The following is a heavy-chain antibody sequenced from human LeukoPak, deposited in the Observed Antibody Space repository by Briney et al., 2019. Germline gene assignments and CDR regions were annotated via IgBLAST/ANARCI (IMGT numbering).Heavy chain of an antibody. CDR3: ATTHIVVVTASTISDY. J-gene: IGHJ4*02. Sequence: GGSLRLSCAASGFTFSGYSMNWVRKPPGKGREWVSYISSSSSTIYYADSVKGRFTISRDNAKNSLYLQMNSLRAEDTAVYYCATTHIVVVTASTISDYWGQGTLVTVSS. CDR2: ISSSSSTI. D-gene: IGHD2-21*02. CDR1: GFTFSGYS. V-gene: IGHV3-48*04.